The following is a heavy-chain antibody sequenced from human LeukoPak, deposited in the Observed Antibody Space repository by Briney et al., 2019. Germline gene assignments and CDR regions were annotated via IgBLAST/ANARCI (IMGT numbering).Heavy chain of an antibody. Sequence: GGSLRLSCAASGFTLSSYEMNWVRQAPGKVLKWISYISSSGNTIYYADSVKGRFTISRDNAKNSLYLQMNSLRVEDTAVYYCARDQEPDAFDIWGQGTMVTVSS. CDR1: GFTLSSYE. D-gene: IGHD1-26*01. CDR2: ISSSGNTI. V-gene: IGHV3-48*03. CDR3: ARDQEPDAFDI. J-gene: IGHJ3*02.